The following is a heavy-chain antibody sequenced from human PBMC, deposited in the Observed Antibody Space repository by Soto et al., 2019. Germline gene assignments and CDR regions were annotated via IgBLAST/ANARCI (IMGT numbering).Heavy chain of an antibody. Sequence: EVQLVESGGGLVKPGGSLRLSCAASGFTFSSYSMNWVRQAPGKGLEWVSSISSSSSYIYYADSVKGRFTISRDNAKNHWYRKINGMRAEDTAVYYGGSAHPLRTTVPSDYYDGLAVWGQGTPVTVSS. D-gene: IGHD4-17*01. CDR1: GFTFSSYS. J-gene: IGHJ6*02. CDR2: ISSSSSYI. V-gene: IGHV3-21*01. CDR3: GSAHPLRTTVPSDYYDGLAV.